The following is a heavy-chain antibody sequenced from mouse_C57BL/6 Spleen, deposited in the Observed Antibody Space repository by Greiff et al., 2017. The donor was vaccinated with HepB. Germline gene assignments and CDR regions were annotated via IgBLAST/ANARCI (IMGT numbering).Heavy chain of an antibody. CDR1: GFTFSDYY. D-gene: IGHD1-1*01. J-gene: IGHJ1*03. V-gene: IGHV5-16*01. CDR2: INYDGSST. CDR3: ARATVVSYWYFDV. Sequence: EVHLVESEGGLVQPGSSMKLSCTASGFTFSDYYMAWVRQVPEKGLEWVANINYDGSSTYYLDSLKSRFIISRDNAKNILYLQMSSLKSEDTATYYCARATVVSYWYFDVWGTGTTVTVSS.